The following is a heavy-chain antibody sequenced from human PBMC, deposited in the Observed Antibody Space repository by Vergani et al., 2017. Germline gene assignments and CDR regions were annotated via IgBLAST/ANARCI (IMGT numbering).Heavy chain of an antibody. D-gene: IGHD3-10*01. Sequence: QLQLQESGPGLVKPSETLSLTCTVSGGSISSSSYYWGWIRQPPGKGLEWIGSIYYSGSTYYNPSLKSRVTISVDTSKNQFSLKLSSVTAADTAVYYCASHYYGSGSYLDYWGQGTLVTVSS. CDR2: IYYSGST. J-gene: IGHJ4*02. V-gene: IGHV4-39*07. CDR3: ASHYYGSGSYLDY. CDR1: GGSISSSSYY.